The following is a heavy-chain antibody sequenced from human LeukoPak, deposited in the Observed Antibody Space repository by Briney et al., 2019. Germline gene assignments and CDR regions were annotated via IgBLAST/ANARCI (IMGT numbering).Heavy chain of an antibody. CDR3: ARGFRGDNFDY. CDR2: IYTSGST. D-gene: IGHD7-27*01. CDR1: GGSISSGSYY. Sequence: PSETLSLTCTVSGGSISSGSYYWSWIRQPAGKGLEWIGHIYTSGSTNYNPSLKSRVTISVDTSKNQFSLKLSSVTAADTAVYFCARGFRGDNFDYWGQGTLVTVSS. V-gene: IGHV4-61*09. J-gene: IGHJ4*02.